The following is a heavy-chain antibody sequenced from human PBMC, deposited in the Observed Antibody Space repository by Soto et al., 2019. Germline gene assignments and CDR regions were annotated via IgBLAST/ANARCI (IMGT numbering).Heavy chain of an antibody. CDR3: AGREYMDV. V-gene: IGHV3-74*01. J-gene: IGHJ6*04. Sequence: EVQLVESGGGLVQPGGSLRLSCAASGFTFSNSWMHWVRQVPGKGLVWVSRINGNGRNTHYADSVRGRFTISRDNAKSTLHPQMNSLRAEDTAVYYCAGREYMDVWGKGTMVTVSS. CDR2: INGNGRNT. CDR1: GFTFSNSW.